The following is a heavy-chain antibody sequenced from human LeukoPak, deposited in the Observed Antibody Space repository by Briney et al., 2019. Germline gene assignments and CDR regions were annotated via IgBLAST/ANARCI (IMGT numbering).Heavy chain of an antibody. Sequence: PGGSLRLSCAASGFTFSSYWMHWVRQAPGKGLEWVSRINSDGSSTSYADSVKGRFTISRDNAKNTLYLQMNSLRAEDTAVYYCVRERWLPNDAFDIWGQGTMVTVSS. V-gene: IGHV3-74*01. CDR3: VRERWLPNDAFDI. J-gene: IGHJ3*02. D-gene: IGHD5-24*01. CDR1: GFTFSSYW. CDR2: INSDGSST.